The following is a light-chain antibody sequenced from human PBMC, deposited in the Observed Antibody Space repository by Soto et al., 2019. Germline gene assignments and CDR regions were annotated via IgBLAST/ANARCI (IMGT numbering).Light chain of an antibody. CDR3: SAYTAISTLV. V-gene: IGLV2-14*01. Sequence: QSALTQPASVSGSAGQSITIAYSGTMRDVGAYNLVSWYQQHPGTAPKLIIYEVRNRPSGISSRFSGSRSGNTASLTISGLQSEDEGDYYCSAYTAISTLVFGGGTKLTVL. CDR2: EVR. CDR1: MRDVGAYNL. J-gene: IGLJ3*02.